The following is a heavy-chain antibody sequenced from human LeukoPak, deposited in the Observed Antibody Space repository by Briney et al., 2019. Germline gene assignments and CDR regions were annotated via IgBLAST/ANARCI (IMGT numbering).Heavy chain of an antibody. Sequence: GASVKVSCKASGYTFTSYGISWVRQAPGQGLEWMGWISGYNGNTNYAQKLQGRVTMTTDTSTSTAYMELRSLRSDDTALYYCTRSWSADYQYKDYWGQGTLVTVSS. J-gene: IGHJ4*02. D-gene: IGHD4-11*01. CDR3: TRSWSADYQYKDY. CDR2: ISGYNGNT. CDR1: GYTFTSYG. V-gene: IGHV1-18*01.